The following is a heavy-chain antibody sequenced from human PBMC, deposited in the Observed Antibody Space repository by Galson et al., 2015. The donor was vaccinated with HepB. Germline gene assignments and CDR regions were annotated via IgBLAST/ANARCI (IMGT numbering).Heavy chain of an antibody. CDR3: ARTRGAAAGIFDY. J-gene: IGHJ4*02. CDR2: INSDGTYI. D-gene: IGHD6-13*01. V-gene: IGHV3-74*01. Sequence: SLGLSCAASGFTFSNYWMHWVRQAPGKGLVWVSRINSDGTYITYADSVKGRFTISRDNAKNTLYLQMNSPRAEDTALYYCARTRGAAAGIFDYWGQGSLVTVSS. CDR1: GFTFSNYW.